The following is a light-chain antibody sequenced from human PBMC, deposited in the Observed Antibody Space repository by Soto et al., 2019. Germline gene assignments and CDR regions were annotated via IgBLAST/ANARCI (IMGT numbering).Light chain of an antibody. CDR2: SND. CDR1: SSNIGSNS. Sequence: QSVLTQPPSASGTSGQRVTISCSGSSSNIGSNSVNWYQQLPGTAPKLLIYSNDRRPSGVPDRFSGSKSGTSASLAISGLQSEDEADYYCAAWDDSLNGYVFGTGTKVTVL. V-gene: IGLV1-44*01. CDR3: AAWDDSLNGYV. J-gene: IGLJ1*01.